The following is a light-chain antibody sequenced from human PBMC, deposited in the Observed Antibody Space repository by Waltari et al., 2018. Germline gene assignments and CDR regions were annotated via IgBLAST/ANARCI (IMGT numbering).Light chain of an antibody. CDR3: QQYHNWPPWA. V-gene: IGKV3-15*01. J-gene: IGKJ1*01. CDR1: QSFGTN. Sequence: DIVMTQSPATLSVSPGERATLPCRASQSFGTNLAWYQQRPGQAPRLLLYGASSRATGFRARFSGSGSGTDFTLTINSLQPEDFALYYCQQYHNWPPWAFGQGTKVEIK. CDR2: GAS.